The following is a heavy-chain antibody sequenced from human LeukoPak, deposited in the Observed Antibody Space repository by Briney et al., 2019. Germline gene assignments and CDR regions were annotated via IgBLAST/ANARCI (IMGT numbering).Heavy chain of an antibody. V-gene: IGHV4-31*03. CDR2: IYYSGST. Sequence: SETLSLTCTVSGGSISSGGYYWSWIRQHPGKGLEWIGYIYYSGSTYYNPSLKSRVTISVDTSKNQFSLKLSSVTAADTAVYYCARVTYYYDSSGYSSSAFDIWGQGTMVTVSS. CDR3: ARVTYYYDSSGYSSSAFDI. J-gene: IGHJ3*02. CDR1: GGSISSGGYY. D-gene: IGHD3-22*01.